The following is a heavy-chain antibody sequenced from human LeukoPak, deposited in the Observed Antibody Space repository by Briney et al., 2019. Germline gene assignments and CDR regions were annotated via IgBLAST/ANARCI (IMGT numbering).Heavy chain of an antibody. J-gene: IGHJ4*02. D-gene: IGHD6-13*01. CDR1: GGSISSGNYY. V-gene: IGHV4-61*02. CDR3: ARHYSRSWYQDYFDY. CDR2: IYTSGST. Sequence: SETLSLTCTVSGGSISSGNYYWSWIRQPAGKGLEWIGRIYTSGSTNYNPSLKSRVSISVDTSKNQFSLKLSSLTAADTAVYYCARHYSRSWYQDYFDYWGQGTLVTVSS.